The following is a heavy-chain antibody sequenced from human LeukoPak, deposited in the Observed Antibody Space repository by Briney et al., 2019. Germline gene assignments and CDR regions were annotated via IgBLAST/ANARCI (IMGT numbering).Heavy chain of an antibody. V-gene: IGHV3-21*06. D-gene: IGHD2-2*01. CDR1: GFTFRDST. CDR2: ITASGTYT. Sequence: GGSLRLSCATSGFTFRDSTMNWVRQAPGKGLEWVSSITASGTYTSYADSVKGRFTISRDNARNSLSLQMSSLRAEDTALYYCARDHRSSAACHLWFDPWDRGTLVTVSS. CDR3: ARDHRSSAACHLWFDP. J-gene: IGHJ5*02.